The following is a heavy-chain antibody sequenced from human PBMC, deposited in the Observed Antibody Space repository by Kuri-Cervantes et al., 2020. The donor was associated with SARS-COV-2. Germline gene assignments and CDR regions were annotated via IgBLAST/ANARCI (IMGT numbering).Heavy chain of an antibody. Sequence: GSLRLSCAVYGGSFSGYYWSWIRQPPGKGLEWIGEINHSGSTNYNPSLKSRVTISVDTSKNQFSLKLSSVTAADMAVYYCARGTPAFDIWGQGTMVTVSS. J-gene: IGHJ3*02. V-gene: IGHV4-34*01. CDR1: GGSFSGYY. CDR3: ARGTPAFDI. CDR2: INHSGST.